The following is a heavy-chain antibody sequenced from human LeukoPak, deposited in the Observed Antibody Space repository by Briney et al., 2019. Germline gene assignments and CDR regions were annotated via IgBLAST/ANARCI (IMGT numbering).Heavy chain of an antibody. CDR2: IHHSGSI. D-gene: IGHD3-10*01. J-gene: IGHJ4*02. V-gene: IGHV4-39*07. CDR1: GGSISSSSYY. Sequence: SETLSLTCAVSGGSISSSSYYWGWIRQPPGKGLEWIAEIHHSGSINYNPSLKSRVTISVDKAKNQFSLNLNSVTAADTAVYYCARGGDRSFDYWGQGTLVTVSS. CDR3: ARGGDRSFDY.